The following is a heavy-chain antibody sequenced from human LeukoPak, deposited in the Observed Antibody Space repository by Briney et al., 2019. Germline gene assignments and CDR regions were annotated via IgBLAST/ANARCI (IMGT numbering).Heavy chain of an antibody. CDR3: ARLVGATYFDY. V-gene: IGHV4-31*03. J-gene: IGHJ4*02. CDR2: IYYSGST. Sequence: SETLSLTRTVSGGSISSGGYYWSWIRQHPGKGLEWIGYIYYSGSTYYNPSLKSRVTISVDTSKNQFSLKLSSVTAADTAVYYCARLVGATYFDYWGQGTLVTVSS. CDR1: GGSISSGGYY. D-gene: IGHD1-26*01.